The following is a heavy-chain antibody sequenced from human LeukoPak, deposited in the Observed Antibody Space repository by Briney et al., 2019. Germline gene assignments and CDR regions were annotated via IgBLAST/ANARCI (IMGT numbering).Heavy chain of an antibody. J-gene: IGHJ4*02. CDR1: GASITSFH. Sequence: SETLSLTRAVSGASITSFHWTWLRQPAGRGLEWIGLIYTSGSTLYNPSLQSRVAMSVDVTKNQLSLKLSYVTAADAATYYCARKDGDYWGQGTLVTVSS. D-gene: IGHD3-10*01. V-gene: IGHV4-4*07. CDR2: IYTSGST. CDR3: ARKDGDY.